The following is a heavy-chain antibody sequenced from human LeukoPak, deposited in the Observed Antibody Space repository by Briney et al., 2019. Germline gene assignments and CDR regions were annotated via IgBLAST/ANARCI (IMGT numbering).Heavy chain of an antibody. J-gene: IGHJ5*02. V-gene: IGHV4-59*01. D-gene: IGHD6-13*01. CDR3: ARALRQQLLTGWFDP. Sequence: SETLSLTCTVSGDSISSYYWSWIRQPPGGGLEWVGYIYHSGSTNHNPSLKSRVTISVDTSKNQFSLKLISVTAADTAVYYCARALRQQLLTGWFDPWGQGTLVTVSS. CDR2: IYHSGST. CDR1: GDSISSYY.